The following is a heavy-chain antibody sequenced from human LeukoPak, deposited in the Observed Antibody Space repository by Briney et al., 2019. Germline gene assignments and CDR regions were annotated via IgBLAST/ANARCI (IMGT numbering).Heavy chain of an antibody. Sequence: ASVKVSCKASGGTFSSYAISWVRQAPGQGLEWMGRIIPILGIANYAQKFQGRVTITADKSTSTAYMELSSLRSEDTAVYYCASGYSYLYYFDYWGQGTLVTVSS. CDR2: IIPILGIA. J-gene: IGHJ4*02. CDR3: ASGYSYLYYFDY. V-gene: IGHV1-69*04. D-gene: IGHD5-18*01. CDR1: GGTFSSYA.